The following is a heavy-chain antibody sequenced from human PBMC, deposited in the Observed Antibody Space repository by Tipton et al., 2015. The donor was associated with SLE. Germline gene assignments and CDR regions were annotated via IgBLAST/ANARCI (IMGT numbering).Heavy chain of an antibody. CDR2: ISSSGSTI. CDR1: GFTFSDYY. CDR3: AGGQTGGSCLWYFDL. D-gene: IGHD2-15*01. V-gene: IGHV3-11*01. Sequence: SLRLSCAASGFTFSDYYMSWIRQAPGKGLEGVSYISSSGSTIYYADAVKGRCTISRDNAKNSLYLQMNSLRAADAAVEYCAGGQTGGSCLWYFDLWGRGTLVTVSS. J-gene: IGHJ2*01.